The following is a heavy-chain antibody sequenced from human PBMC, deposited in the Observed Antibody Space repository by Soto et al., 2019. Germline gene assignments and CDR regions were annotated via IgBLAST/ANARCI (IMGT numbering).Heavy chain of an antibody. CDR1: GYTFTSYA. D-gene: IGHD2-8*01. V-gene: IGHV1-3*05. J-gene: IGHJ4*02. CDR2: INAGNGNT. CDR3: ARGPVFPLDY. Sequence: QVQLVQSGAEEKKPGASVKVSCKASGYTFTSYAMHWVRQAPGQRLEWMGWINAGNGNTKYSQKFQGRVTITRDTSASTAYMKLSSLRSEDTAVYYCARGPVFPLDYWGQGTLVTVSS.